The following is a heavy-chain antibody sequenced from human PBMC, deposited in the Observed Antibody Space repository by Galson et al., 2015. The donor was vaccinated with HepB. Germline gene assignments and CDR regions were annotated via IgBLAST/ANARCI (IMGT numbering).Heavy chain of an antibody. V-gene: IGHV4-34*01. CDR2: INHSGAT. CDR1: GGSFSAYY. Sequence: ETLSLTCAVSGGSFSAYYWSWIRQPPGKGLEWIGEINHSGATNYNQSLKSRVTISVDTSKNHFSLKLSSVTAADTAVYYCATVLVAPIILPQDYWGQGTLVTVSS. D-gene: IGHD3-10*01. J-gene: IGHJ4*02. CDR3: ATVLVAPIILPQDY.